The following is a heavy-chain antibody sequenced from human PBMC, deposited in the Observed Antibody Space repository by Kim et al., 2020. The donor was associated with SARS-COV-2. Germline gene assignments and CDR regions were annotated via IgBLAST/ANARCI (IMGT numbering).Heavy chain of an antibody. D-gene: IGHD3-22*01. V-gene: IGHV1-69*13. J-gene: IGHJ5*02. CDR3: ARAGGKLSNYYDSSAYRCWFDP. CDR1: GGTFSSYA. CDR2: IIPIFGTP. Sequence: SVKVSCKASGGTFSSYAITWVRQAPGQGLEWMGGIIPIFGTPNYAQKFQGRVTITADESTSTAYMELSSLRSEDTAVYYCARAGGKLSNYYDSSAYRCWFDPWGQGTLVTVSA.